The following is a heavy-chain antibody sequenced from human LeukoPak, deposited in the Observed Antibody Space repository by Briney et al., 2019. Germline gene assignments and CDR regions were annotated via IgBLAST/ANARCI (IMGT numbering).Heavy chain of an antibody. D-gene: IGHD5-24*01. CDR1: GGSISSGDYY. V-gene: IGHV3-23*01. CDR3: AKDGRGYNPVTC. J-gene: IGHJ4*02. CDR2: ISGSGGST. Sequence: LSLTCTVSGGSISSGDYYWSWIRQPPGKGLEWVSAISGSGGSTYYADSVKGRFTISRDNSKNTLFLQMNSLRAEDTAIYYCAKDGRGYNPVTCWGQGTLVTVSS.